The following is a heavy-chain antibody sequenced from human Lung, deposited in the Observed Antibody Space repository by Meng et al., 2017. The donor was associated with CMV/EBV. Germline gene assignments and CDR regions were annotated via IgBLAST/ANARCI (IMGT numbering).Heavy chain of an antibody. J-gene: IGHJ4*02. CDR3: ARVWNYDILTGYYTHYFDY. CDR1: GYTFASFG. Sequence: VQTVQSGAEVKKPGASGKVSCKASGYTFASFGVNLVRQAPGQGLEWMGWISAYNANTNYAQNLQGRVTMTTDTSTSTVYMEVRSLRSDDTAVYYCARVWNYDILTGYYTHYFDYWGQGTLVTVSS. D-gene: IGHD3-9*01. CDR2: ISAYNANT. V-gene: IGHV1-18*01.